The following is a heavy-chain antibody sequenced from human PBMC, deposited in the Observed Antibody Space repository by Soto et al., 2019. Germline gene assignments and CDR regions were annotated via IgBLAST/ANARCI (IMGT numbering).Heavy chain of an antibody. Sequence: EVQLLESGGGLVQPGGSLRLSCTASGFAFSSYALNWVRQAPGKGMEWVSGIVDTGGRTFYADSVKGLFTISRDNAKNTLYLELNSLRAEDTAIYYCAPVPAASSYYNTDVCGHGTTVTVSS. CDR3: APVPAASSYYNTDV. J-gene: IGHJ6*02. CDR1: GFAFSSYA. CDR2: IVDTGGRT. V-gene: IGHV3-23*01. D-gene: IGHD2-2*01.